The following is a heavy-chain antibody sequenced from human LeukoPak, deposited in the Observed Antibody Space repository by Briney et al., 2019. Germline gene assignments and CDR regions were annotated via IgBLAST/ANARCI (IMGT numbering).Heavy chain of an antibody. CDR3: ARTYYDLWSGYLSPVPAINWFDP. CDR1: GYTFTSYG. D-gene: IGHD3-3*01. CDR2: ISAYNGNT. J-gene: IGHJ5*02. V-gene: IGHV1-18*01. Sequence: ASVKVSCKASGYTFTSYGISWVRQAPGQGLEWMGWISAYNGNTNYAQKLQGRVTMTTDTSTSTAYMELRSLRSDDTAVYYCARTYYDLWSGYLSPVPAINWFDPWGQGTLVTVSS.